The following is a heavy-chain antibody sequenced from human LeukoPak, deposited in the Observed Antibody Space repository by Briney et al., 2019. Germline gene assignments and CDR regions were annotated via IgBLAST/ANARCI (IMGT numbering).Heavy chain of an antibody. CDR1: GFTFSNYA. CDR3: VKDRTGTYTFDY. D-gene: IGHD3-10*01. Sequence: PGRSLRLSCAATGFTFSNYAIHWGRQAPGKGLEWVAFISDDGSRQHYADSVKGRFTISRDNSKNTLNLQMNSLRADDTAVYYCVKDRTGTYTFDYWGQGTLVTVSS. V-gene: IGHV3-30-3*01. J-gene: IGHJ4*02. CDR2: ISDDGSRQ.